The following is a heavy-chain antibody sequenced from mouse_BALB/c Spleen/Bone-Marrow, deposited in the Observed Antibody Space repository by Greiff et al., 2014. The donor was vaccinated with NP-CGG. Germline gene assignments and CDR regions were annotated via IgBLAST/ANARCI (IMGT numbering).Heavy chain of an antibody. J-gene: IGHJ4*01. D-gene: IGHD2-3*01. CDR3: ARWLLPYGLDY. Sequence: EVQLVESGAELVKPGASVKLSCTASGFNIKDTYMHWVKQRPEQGLEWIGRIDPANGNTKYDPKFQGKATITADTSSNTAYLQLSSLTSEDTAVYYCARWLLPYGLDYWGQGTSDTVSS. CDR1: GFNIKDTY. V-gene: IGHV14-3*02. CDR2: IDPANGNT.